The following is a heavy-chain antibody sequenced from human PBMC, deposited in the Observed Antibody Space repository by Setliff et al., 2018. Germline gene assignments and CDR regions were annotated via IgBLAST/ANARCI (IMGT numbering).Heavy chain of an antibody. V-gene: IGHV4-38-2*01. CDR3: ARLGGLLVATMPFDY. D-gene: IGHD5-12*01. CDR2: IFQSGIT. Sequence: SETLSLTCAVSGFSITNGYYWGWIRQSPGRGLEWIANIFQSGITFNNPSLKSRVTMSLDTSTNQFSLKLRSVTAADTAVYYCARLGGLLVATMPFDYWGQGIPVTVSS. CDR1: GFSITNGYY. J-gene: IGHJ4*02.